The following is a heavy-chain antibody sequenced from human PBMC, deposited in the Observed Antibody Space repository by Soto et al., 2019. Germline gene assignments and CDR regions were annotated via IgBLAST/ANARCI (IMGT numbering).Heavy chain of an antibody. V-gene: IGHV3-49*03. J-gene: IGHJ5*02. CDR2: IRSKAYGGTT. CDR3: TRENGVWFGENGWFDP. Sequence: PGGSLRLSCTASGFTFGDYAMSWFRQAPGKGLEWVGFIRSKAYGGTTEYAASVKGRFTISRDDSKSIAYLQMNSLKTEDTAVYYCTRENGVWFGENGWFDPWGQGTPVTVSS. CDR1: GFTFGDYA. D-gene: IGHD3-10*01.